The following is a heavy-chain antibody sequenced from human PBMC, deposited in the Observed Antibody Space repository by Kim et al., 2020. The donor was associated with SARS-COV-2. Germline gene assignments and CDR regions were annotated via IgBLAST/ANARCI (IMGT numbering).Heavy chain of an antibody. Sequence: ADSVKGRFTISRDNSNNTLYLQMNSLRAEDTAVYYCAKDRGSLTYYFDYWGQGTLVTVSS. J-gene: IGHJ4*02. V-gene: IGHV3-30*02. CDR3: AKDRGSLTYYFDY. D-gene: IGHD3-16*01.